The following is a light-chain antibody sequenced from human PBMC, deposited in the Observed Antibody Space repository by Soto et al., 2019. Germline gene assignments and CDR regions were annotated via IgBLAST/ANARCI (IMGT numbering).Light chain of an antibody. Sequence: EIVLTQSPGTLCLSPGERAALSCRASQSVSSSYLAWYQQKPGQAPRLLIYGASNRATGIPDRFSGSGSGTDFTLTISRLEPKDFAVYYCQQYGSSPPYTFGQGTKLEIK. CDR2: GAS. V-gene: IGKV3-20*01. CDR3: QQYGSSPPYT. J-gene: IGKJ2*01. CDR1: QSVSSSY.